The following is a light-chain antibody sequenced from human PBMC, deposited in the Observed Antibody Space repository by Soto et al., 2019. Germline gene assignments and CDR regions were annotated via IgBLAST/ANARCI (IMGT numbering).Light chain of an antibody. Sequence: EIVVTHSPCTLSLSPGERATLSCRASQSVSSSYLAWYQQKPGQAPRLLIYGASSRATGIPDRFSGSGSGTDFTLTISRLEPEDFAVYYCQQYGSSPQTFGQGTKVDIK. CDR1: QSVSSSY. CDR3: QQYGSSPQT. J-gene: IGKJ1*01. CDR2: GAS. V-gene: IGKV3-20*01.